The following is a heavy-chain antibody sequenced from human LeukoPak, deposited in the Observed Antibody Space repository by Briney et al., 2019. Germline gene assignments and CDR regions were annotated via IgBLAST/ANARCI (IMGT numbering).Heavy chain of an antibody. D-gene: IGHD2-15*01. J-gene: IGHJ4*02. Sequence: SETLSLTCTVSGGSISSSGYYWGWIRQPPGKGLEWIGSIYHRGSTYYNPSLKSRVTISVDTSKNQLSLKLSSVTAADTAVYYCARESCSGSRCYPLDHWGQGTLVTVSS. V-gene: IGHV4-39*02. CDR1: GGSISSSGYY. CDR3: ARESCSGSRCYPLDH. CDR2: IYHRGST.